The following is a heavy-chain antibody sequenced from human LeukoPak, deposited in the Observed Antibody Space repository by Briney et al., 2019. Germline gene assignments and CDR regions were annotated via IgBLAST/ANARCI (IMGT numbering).Heavy chain of an antibody. J-gene: IGHJ6*02. D-gene: IGHD3-10*01. CDR1: GXTFSGYG. CDR2: ISSSSSYI. Sequence: GGSLRLSCSVSGXTFSGYGMYWVRQAPGKGLEWVSSISSSSSYIYYADSVKGRFTISRDNAKNSLYLQMNSLRAEGTAVYYCAMGRYYCYGMDVWGQATTVTVPS. CDR3: AMGRYYCYGMDV. V-gene: IGHV3-21*01.